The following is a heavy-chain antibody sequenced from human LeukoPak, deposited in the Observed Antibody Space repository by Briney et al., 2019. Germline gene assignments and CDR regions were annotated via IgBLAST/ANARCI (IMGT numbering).Heavy chain of an antibody. Sequence: GGSPRLSCAASGFTVSSNYMSWVRQAPGKGLEWVSVIYSGGSTYYADSVKGRFTISRDNSKNTLYLQMNSLRAEDTAVYYCARVLRYYGSGSYPHYFDYWGQGTLVTVSS. V-gene: IGHV3-53*01. J-gene: IGHJ4*02. CDR3: ARVLRYYGSGSYPHYFDY. CDR1: GFTVSSNY. D-gene: IGHD3-10*01. CDR2: IYSGGST.